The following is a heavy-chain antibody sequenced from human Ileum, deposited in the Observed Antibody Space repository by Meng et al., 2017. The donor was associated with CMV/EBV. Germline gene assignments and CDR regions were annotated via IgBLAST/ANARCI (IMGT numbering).Heavy chain of an antibody. D-gene: IGHD6-19*01. J-gene: IGHJ6*02. Sequence: GESLKISCAASGFTFSSYAIHWVRQAPGKGLEWVALMSSDGSNQYYADSVKGRFTISRDNSKKTVYLQMNRLRPEDTSVYYCARDGQWLVDYYYGMDVWGQGTVVTVSS. CDR3: ARDGQWLVDYYYGMDV. CDR1: GFTFSSYA. CDR2: MSSDGSNQ. V-gene: IGHV3-30-3*01.